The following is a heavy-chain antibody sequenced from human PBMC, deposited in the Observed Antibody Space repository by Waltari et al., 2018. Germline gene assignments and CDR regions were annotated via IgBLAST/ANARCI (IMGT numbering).Heavy chain of an antibody. D-gene: IGHD3-10*01. V-gene: IGHV3-9*01. CDR2: ISWNSGRI. J-gene: IGHJ6*02. CDR3: AKGAVTMVRGYGMDV. CDR1: GFTFDDYA. Sequence: EVQLVESGGGLVQPGRSLRLSCAASGFTFDDYAMHWVRQAPGKGLEWVSGISWNSGRIGYADSGKGRFTISRDNAKNSLYLQMNSLRAEDTALYYCAKGAVTMVRGYGMDVWGQGTTVTVSS.